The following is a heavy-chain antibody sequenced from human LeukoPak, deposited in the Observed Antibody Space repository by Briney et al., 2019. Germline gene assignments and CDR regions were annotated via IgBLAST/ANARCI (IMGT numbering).Heavy chain of an antibody. CDR3: TTRGSTVTYYFDY. V-gene: IGHV3-15*01. CDR2: IKSKTDGGTT. J-gene: IGHJ4*02. Sequence: GVSLRLSWAASGFTFSNAWMSWVRQAPGKGLEWVGRIKSKTDGGTTDYAAPVKGRFTISRDDSKNTLYLQMNSLKTEDTAVYYCTTRGSTVTYYFDYWGQGTLVTVSS. D-gene: IGHD4-17*01. CDR1: GFTFSNAW.